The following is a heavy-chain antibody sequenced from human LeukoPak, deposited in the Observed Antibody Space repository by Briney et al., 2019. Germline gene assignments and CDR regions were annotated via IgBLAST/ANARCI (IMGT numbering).Heavy chain of an antibody. CDR3: AMIVVVIPGNDAFDI. CDR1: GYTFTSYY. J-gene: IGHJ3*02. Sequence: ASVEVSCKASGYTFTSYYMHWVRQAPGQGLEWMGIINPSGGSTSYARKFQGRVTMTRDTSTSTVYMELSSLRSEDTAVYYCAMIVVVIPGNDAFDIWGQGTMVTVSS. CDR2: INPSGGST. V-gene: IGHV1-46*03. D-gene: IGHD3-22*01.